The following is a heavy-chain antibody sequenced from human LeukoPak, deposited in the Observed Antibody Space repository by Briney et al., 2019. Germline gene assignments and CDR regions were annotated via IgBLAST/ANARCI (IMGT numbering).Heavy chain of an antibody. Sequence: PGGSLRLSCAASGFTFSSFGMHWVRQAPGKGLEWVALIWSDDRNKYYADSVKGQSTISRDNSKNTLYLQMNSLRAEDTAVYYCARDYGGDAGLDSWGQGTLVTVSS. CDR1: GFTFSSFG. CDR2: IWSDDRNK. CDR3: ARDYGGDAGLDS. D-gene: IGHD4-23*01. V-gene: IGHV3-33*01. J-gene: IGHJ4*02.